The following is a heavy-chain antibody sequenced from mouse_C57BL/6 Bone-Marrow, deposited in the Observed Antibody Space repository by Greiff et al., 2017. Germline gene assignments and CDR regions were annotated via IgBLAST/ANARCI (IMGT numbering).Heavy chain of an antibody. Sequence: QVQLQQPGPELVKPGASVKLSCKASGYTFTSYDINWVKQRPGQGLEWIGWIYPRDGSTKYNEKFKGKATLTVDKSSSTAYMQLHSLPSEDSSVSACARGYGSSYWYFDVWGTGTTVTVSA. D-gene: IGHD1-1*01. CDR3: ARGYGSSYWYFDV. CDR2: IYPRDGST. J-gene: IGHJ1*03. CDR1: GYTFTSYD. V-gene: IGHV1-85*01.